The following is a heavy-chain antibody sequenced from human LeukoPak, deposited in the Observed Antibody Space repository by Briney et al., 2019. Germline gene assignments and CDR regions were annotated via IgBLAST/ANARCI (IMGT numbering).Heavy chain of an antibody. J-gene: IGHJ4*02. D-gene: IGHD3-3*01. Sequence: PSETPSLTCTVSGGSVSSGAYYWTWIRQHPGKGLEWIGYIYYSGSTYYNPSLESRITISIDTSKNQFSLKLSSVTAADTAVYYCARANGVARKRHFDYWGQGTLVTVSS. CDR3: ARANGVARKRHFDY. CDR1: GGSVSSGAYY. V-gene: IGHV4-31*03. CDR2: IYYSGST.